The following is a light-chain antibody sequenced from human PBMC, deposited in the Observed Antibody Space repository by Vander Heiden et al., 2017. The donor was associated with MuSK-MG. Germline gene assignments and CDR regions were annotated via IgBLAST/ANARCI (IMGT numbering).Light chain of an antibody. V-gene: IGKV3-11*01. J-gene: IGKJ5*01. CDR2: DAS. Sequence: EIVLTQSPATLSLSPGERATLPCRASQSVSSYLAWYQQKPGQAPRLLIYDASNRATGIPARFSGSGSGIDFTLTISSLEPEDFAVYYCQQRSNWLITFGQGTRLEIK. CDR3: QQRSNWLIT. CDR1: QSVSSY.